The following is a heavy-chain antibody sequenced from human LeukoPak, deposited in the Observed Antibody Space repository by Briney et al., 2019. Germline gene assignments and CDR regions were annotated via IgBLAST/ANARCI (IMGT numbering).Heavy chain of an antibody. CDR3: ARDSRAVAGPPNPFFDY. CDR2: ISYDGSNK. J-gene: IGHJ4*02. Sequence: GRSLRLSCAASGFTFSSYAMHWVRQAPGKGLEWVAVISYDGSNKYYADSVKGRFTISRDNSKNTLYLQMNSLRAEDTVVYYCARDSRAVAGPPNPFFDYWGQGTLVTVSS. CDR1: GFTFSSYA. D-gene: IGHD6-19*01. V-gene: IGHV3-30-3*01.